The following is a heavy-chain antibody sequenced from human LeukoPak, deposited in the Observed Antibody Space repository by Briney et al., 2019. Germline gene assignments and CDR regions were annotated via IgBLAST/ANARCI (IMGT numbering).Heavy chain of an antibody. CDR3: ASIMAAAGTDY. D-gene: IGHD6-13*01. Sequence: SQTLSLTCAISGGSVSSNSAAWNWIRQSPSIGLEWLGRTYYRSKWYNDYAVSVKSRITNNPDTSKNQFSLKLSYVTAADTAVYYCASIMAAAGTDYWGQGTLVTVSS. J-gene: IGHJ4*02. V-gene: IGHV6-1*01. CDR1: GGSVSSNSAA. CDR2: TYYRSKWYN.